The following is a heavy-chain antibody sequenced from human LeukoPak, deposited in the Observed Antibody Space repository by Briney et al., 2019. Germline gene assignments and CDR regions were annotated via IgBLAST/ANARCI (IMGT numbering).Heavy chain of an antibody. CDR1: GGSISSSSYY. CDR3: ARQKGVWFGELSSWFDP. D-gene: IGHD3-10*01. CDR2: IYYSGST. Sequence: SETLSLTCTVSGGSISSSSYYWGWIRQPPGKGLEWIVSIYYSGSTYYNPSLKSRVTISVDTSKNQFSLKLSSVTAADTAVYYCARQKGVWFGELSSWFDPWGQGTLVTVSS. J-gene: IGHJ5*02. V-gene: IGHV4-39*01.